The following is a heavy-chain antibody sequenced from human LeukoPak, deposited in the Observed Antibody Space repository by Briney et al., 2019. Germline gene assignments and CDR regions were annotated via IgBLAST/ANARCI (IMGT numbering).Heavy chain of an antibody. D-gene: IGHD6-13*01. V-gene: IGHV3-73*01. J-gene: IGHJ4*02. Sequence: GGSLRLSCAASGFTFSGSAMHWVRQASGKGLEWVGHIRSKANSYATAYAASVKGRFTISRDDSKNTAYLQMNSLRAEDTAVYYCARALGIATAGWGQGTLVTVSS. CDR2: IRSKANSYAT. CDR3: ARALGIATAG. CDR1: GFTFSGSA.